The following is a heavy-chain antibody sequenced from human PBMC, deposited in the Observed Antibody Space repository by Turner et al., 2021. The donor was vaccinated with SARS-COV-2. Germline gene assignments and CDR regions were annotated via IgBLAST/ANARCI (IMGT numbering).Heavy chain of an antibody. CDR2: IWYDGSNK. CDR1: GFTFSSYG. CDR3: ARDPNAGYYYMDV. Sequence: QVQLVESGGGVVQPGRSLRRSCEASGFTFSSYGMHWVRPAPGMGLVWVAVIWYDGSNKYYADSVKGRFTVSRDNSKNTLYLQMNSLRAEDTAVYYCARDPNAGYYYMDVWGKGTTVTVSS. D-gene: IGHD2-8*01. J-gene: IGHJ6*03. V-gene: IGHV3-33*01.